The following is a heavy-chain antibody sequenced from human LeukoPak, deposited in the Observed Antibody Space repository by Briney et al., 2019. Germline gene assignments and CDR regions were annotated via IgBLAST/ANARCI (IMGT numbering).Heavy chain of an antibody. CDR3: ARTLSSSWPFDY. CDR1: GGTFSSYA. V-gene: IGHV1-2*02. J-gene: IGHJ4*02. D-gene: IGHD6-13*01. Sequence: ASVKVSCKASGGTFSSYAISWVRQAPGQGLEWMGWINPNSGGTNYAQKFQGRVTMTRDTSISTAYMELSRLRSDDTAVYYCARTLSSSWPFDYWGQGTLVTVSS. CDR2: INPNSGGT.